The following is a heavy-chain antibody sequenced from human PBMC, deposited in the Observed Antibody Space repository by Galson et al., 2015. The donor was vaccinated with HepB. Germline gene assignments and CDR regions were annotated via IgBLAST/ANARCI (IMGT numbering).Heavy chain of an antibody. Sequence: SVKVSCKASGYTFTSHDIIWVRQATGQGLEWMGWMNPNSGNTGYAEKFKGRVTMTRDTSKSTAYMELSSLTPEDAAVYYCARGPRDDYVWGSYRYRGDVWGQGTTVTVSS. D-gene: IGHD3-16*02. V-gene: IGHV1-8*01. CDR1: GYTFTSHD. CDR2: MNPNSGNT. J-gene: IGHJ6*02. CDR3: ARGPRDDYVWGSYRYRGDV.